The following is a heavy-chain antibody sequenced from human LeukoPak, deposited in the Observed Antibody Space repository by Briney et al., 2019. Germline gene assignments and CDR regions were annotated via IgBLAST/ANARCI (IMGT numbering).Heavy chain of an antibody. CDR2: IFYSGST. Sequence: SETLSLTCTVSGGSMSSYYWSWIRQPPGKGLEWIGYIFYSGSTNYNPSLKSRVTLSVDTSKNQFSLKLGSVTAADTAVYYCAKVIAPSATAYWGQGTLVTVPS. D-gene: IGHD6-13*01. J-gene: IGHJ4*02. V-gene: IGHV4-59*08. CDR1: GGSMSSYY. CDR3: AKVIAPSATAY.